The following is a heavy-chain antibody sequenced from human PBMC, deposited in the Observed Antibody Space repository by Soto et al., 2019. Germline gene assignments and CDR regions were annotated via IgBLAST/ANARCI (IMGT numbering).Heavy chain of an antibody. CDR3: ARGRITMVRGVIITHHDPSFDY. Sequence: HPGGSLSLSCAASGFTFSSYAMHWVRQAPGKGLEYVSAISSNGGSTYYANSVKGRFTISRDNSKNTLYLQMGSLRAEDMAVYYCARGRITMVRGVIITHHDPSFDYWGQGTLVTVSS. CDR1: GFTFSSYA. D-gene: IGHD3-10*01. V-gene: IGHV3-64*01. J-gene: IGHJ4*02. CDR2: ISSNGGST.